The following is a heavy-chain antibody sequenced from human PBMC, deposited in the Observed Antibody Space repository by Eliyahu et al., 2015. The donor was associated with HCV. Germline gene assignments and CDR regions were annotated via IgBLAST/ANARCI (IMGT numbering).Heavy chain of an antibody. D-gene: IGHD2-15*01. CDR3: ARRGCVRGSCNWYFDL. CDR1: GGSISSSSYY. V-gene: IGHV4-39*01. CDR2: IYYSGST. J-gene: IGHJ2*01. Sequence: QLQLQESGPGLVKPSETLSLTCTVXGGSISSSSYYWGWIRQPPGKGLEWIGXIYYSGSTYYNPSLKSRVTISVDTSKNQFSLKLSSVTAADTAVYYCARRGCVRGSCNWYFDLWGRGTLVTVSS.